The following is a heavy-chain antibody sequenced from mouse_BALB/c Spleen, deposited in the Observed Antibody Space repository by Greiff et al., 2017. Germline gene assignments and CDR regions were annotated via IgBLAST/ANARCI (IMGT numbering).Heavy chain of an antibody. V-gene: IGHV14-4*02. CDR2: IDPENGDT. J-gene: IGHJ4*01. CDR1: GFNIKDYY. CDR3: NARGNYDAMDY. D-gene: IGHD2-1*01. Sequence: EVKVVESGAELVRSGASVKLSCTASGFNIKDYYMHWVKQRPEQGLEWIGWIDPENGDTEYAPKFQGKATMTADTSSNTAYLQLSSLTSEDTAVYYCNARGNYDAMDYWGQGTSVTVSS.